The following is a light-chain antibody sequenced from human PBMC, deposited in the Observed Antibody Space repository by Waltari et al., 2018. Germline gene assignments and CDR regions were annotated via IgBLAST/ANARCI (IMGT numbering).Light chain of an antibody. CDR2: SNH. V-gene: IGLV1-44*01. CDR3: AAWDDSLNGFYV. Sequence: QSVLTQPPSASGTPAQRATIFCSGSPSHIGGKTVTWYQHLPGTAPKLLIHSNHQRPAGVPDRFSGSKSGTSASLAISGLQSEDEADYYCAAWDDSLNGFYVFGTGTKVTVL. CDR1: PSHIGGKT. J-gene: IGLJ1*01.